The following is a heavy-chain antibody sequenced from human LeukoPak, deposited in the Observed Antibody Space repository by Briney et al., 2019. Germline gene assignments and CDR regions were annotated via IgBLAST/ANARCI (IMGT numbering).Heavy chain of an antibody. CDR3: ARTQGGDFDWSPSGI. J-gene: IGHJ4*02. V-gene: IGHV3-64*01. CDR2: ISSDGGDT. D-gene: IGHD3-9*01. Sequence: GGPRSFSCAASGLPFSSYPMNWVGKAPGKEPDYVSIISSDGGDTDYANSVKGSFTISRDNSKNTLYLQMGSLRPEDMAVYYCARTQGGDFDWSPSGIWGQGTLVTVSS. CDR1: GLPFSSYP.